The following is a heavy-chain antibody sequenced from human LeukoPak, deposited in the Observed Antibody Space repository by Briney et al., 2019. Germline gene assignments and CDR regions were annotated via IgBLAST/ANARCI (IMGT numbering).Heavy chain of an antibody. CDR2: IQYDGSRK. V-gene: IGHV3-30*02. CDR3: AKDLIL. J-gene: IGHJ3*01. Sequence: GGSLRLSCATSGFTFSTSDMHWVRQAPAKGLEWVSFIQYDGSRKNYVDSVKGRFTISRDNSKTTLYLQMFSLRPEDTAVYFCAKDLILWGQGTVVTVSS. CDR1: GFTFSTSD.